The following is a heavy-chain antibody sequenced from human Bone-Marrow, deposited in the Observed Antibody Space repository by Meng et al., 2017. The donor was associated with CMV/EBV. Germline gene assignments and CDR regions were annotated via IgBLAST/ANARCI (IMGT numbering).Heavy chain of an antibody. Sequence: GESLKISCAASGFTVSSNYMSWVRQAPGKGLEWVSVIYSGGSTYYADSVKGRFTISRDNSKNTLYLQMNSLRAEDTAVYYCASSFGYSYASDYWGQGTLVTVYS. CDR3: ASSFGYSYASDY. D-gene: IGHD5-18*01. J-gene: IGHJ4*02. CDR1: GFTVSSNY. V-gene: IGHV3-66*02. CDR2: IYSGGST.